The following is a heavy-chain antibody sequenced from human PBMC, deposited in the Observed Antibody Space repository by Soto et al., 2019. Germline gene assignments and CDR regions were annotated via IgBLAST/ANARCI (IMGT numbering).Heavy chain of an antibody. Sequence: LSLTCTVSGGSISSGDYYWSWIRQPPGKGLEWIGYIYYSGSTYYNPSLKSRVTISVDTSKNQFSLKLSSVTAADTAVYYCARDHDFWSGYYIDWGQGTLVTVSS. CDR2: IYYSGST. J-gene: IGHJ4*02. CDR3: ARDHDFWSGYYID. CDR1: GGSISSGDYY. D-gene: IGHD3-3*01. V-gene: IGHV4-30-4*01.